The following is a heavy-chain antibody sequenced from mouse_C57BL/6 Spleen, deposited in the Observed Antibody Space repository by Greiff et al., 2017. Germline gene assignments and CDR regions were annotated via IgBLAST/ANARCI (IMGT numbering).Heavy chain of an antibody. D-gene: IGHD4-1*01. V-gene: IGHV1-52*01. CDR1: GYTFTSYW. CDR2: IDPSDSET. J-gene: IGHJ2*01. CDR3: ARLDWDVNGFDY. Sequence: QVQLQQPGAELVRPGSSVKLSCKASGYTFTSYWMHWVKQRPIQGLEWIGNIDPSDSETHYNQKFKDKATLTVDKSSSTAYMQLSSLTSEDSAVYYCARLDWDVNGFDYWGQGTTLTVSS.